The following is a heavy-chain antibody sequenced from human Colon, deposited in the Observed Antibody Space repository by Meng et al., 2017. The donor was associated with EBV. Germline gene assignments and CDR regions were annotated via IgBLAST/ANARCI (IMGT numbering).Heavy chain of an antibody. CDR1: GFTFSSSA. D-gene: IGHD2-15*01. CDR3: ATALY. V-gene: IGHV3-23*04. Sequence: EVRLVEFGGGLVRPGGSLRLSCAASGFTFSSSALSWVRQAPGRGLEWVSTISGSGLSTYYADSVKGRFTISRDNSKNTLYLQMNSLRAEDTALYYCATALYWGQGTLVTVSS. CDR2: ISGSGLST. J-gene: IGHJ4*02.